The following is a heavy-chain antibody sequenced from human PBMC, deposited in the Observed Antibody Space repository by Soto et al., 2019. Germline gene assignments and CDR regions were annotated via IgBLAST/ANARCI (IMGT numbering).Heavy chain of an antibody. CDR1: GYTFTSYG. CDR2: ISAYNGNT. CDR3: ARDTDSSSWPYYYYYYYMDV. D-gene: IGHD6-13*01. V-gene: IGHV1-18*01. J-gene: IGHJ6*03. Sequence: ASVKVSCKASGYTFTSYGISWVRQAPGQGLEWMGWISAYNGNTNYAQKLQGRVTMTTDTSTSTAYMELRSLRSDDTAVYYCARDTDSSSWPYYYYYYYMDVWGKGTTVTVSS.